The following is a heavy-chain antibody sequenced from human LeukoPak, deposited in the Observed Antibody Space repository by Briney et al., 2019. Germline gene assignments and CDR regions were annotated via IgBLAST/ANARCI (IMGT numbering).Heavy chain of an antibody. CDR1: GYTFTGYY. V-gene: IGHV1-2*02. Sequence: ASVKVSCKVSGYTFTGYYMHWVRQAPGQGLEWMGWINPNSGGTNYAQKFQGRVTMTRDTSISTAYMELKRLSSDDTAVYFCAREGFCTGSKCPAEYWGQGTLVTVSS. J-gene: IGHJ4*02. CDR2: INPNSGGT. D-gene: IGHD2-8*02. CDR3: AREGFCTGSKCPAEY.